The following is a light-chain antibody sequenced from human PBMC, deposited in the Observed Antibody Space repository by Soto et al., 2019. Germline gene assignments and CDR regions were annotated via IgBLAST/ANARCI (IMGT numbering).Light chain of an antibody. CDR1: QSVSSY. J-gene: IGKJ1*01. V-gene: IGKV3-11*01. Sequence: EIVLAQSPATLSLSPGARATLSRSAMQSVSSYLAWYQQKPGQAPRLLIYDASNRATGIPARFSGSGSGTDFTLTISSLEPQDFAVYYCQKRSNWPPWTFGQGTKVDIK. CDR3: QKRSNWPPWT. CDR2: DAS.